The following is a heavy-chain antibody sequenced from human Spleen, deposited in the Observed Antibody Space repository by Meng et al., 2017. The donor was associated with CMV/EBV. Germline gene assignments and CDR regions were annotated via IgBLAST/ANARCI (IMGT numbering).Heavy chain of an antibody. CDR3: ARVAIVGATLYFDY. CDR1: GDSISSTSYY. V-gene: IGHV4-39*07. D-gene: IGHD1-26*01. J-gene: IGHJ4*02. Sequence: SETLSLTCTVSGDSISSTSYYWGWIRQPPGKELEWIGSVYYSGSTNYNPSLKSRVTISVDTSKNQFSLKLSSVTAADTAVYYCARVAIVGATLYFDYWGQGTLVTVSS. CDR2: VYYSGST.